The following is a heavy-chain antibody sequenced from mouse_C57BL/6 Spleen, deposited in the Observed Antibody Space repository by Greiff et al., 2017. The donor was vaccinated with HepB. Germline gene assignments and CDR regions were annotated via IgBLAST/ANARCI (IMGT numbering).Heavy chain of an antibody. Sequence: LVESGPELVKPGASVKISCKASGYSFTDYNMNWVKQSNGKSLEWIGVINPNYGTTSYNQKFKGKATLTVDQSSSTAYMQLNSLTSEDSAVYYCAKETYYGSSYDFDYWGQGTTLTVSS. CDR2: INPNYGTT. CDR3: AKETYYGSSYDFDY. J-gene: IGHJ2*01. D-gene: IGHD1-1*01. CDR1: GYSFTDYN. V-gene: IGHV1-39*01.